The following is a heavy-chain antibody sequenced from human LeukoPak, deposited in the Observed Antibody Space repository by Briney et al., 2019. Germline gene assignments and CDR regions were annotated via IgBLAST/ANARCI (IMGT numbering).Heavy chain of an antibody. D-gene: IGHD2-15*01. Sequence: SETLSLTCTVSGGSISSGSHYWSWIRQPAGKGLEWIGRNYTSGSTNYNPSLKSRVTISVDTSKNQFSLKLSSVTAADTAVYYCARLGYCSGGSCYYYYYMDVWGKGTTVTVSS. J-gene: IGHJ6*03. CDR2: NYTSGST. CDR3: ARLGYCSGGSCYYYYYMDV. CDR1: GGSISSGSHY. V-gene: IGHV4-61*02.